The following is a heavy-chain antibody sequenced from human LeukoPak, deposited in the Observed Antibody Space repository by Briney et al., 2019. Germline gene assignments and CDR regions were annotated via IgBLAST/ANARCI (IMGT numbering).Heavy chain of an antibody. J-gene: IGHJ4*02. CDR3: ARAPTSYYYFDY. CDR2: IWYDGSNK. Sequence: GRSLRLSCAASGFIFSSYGMHWVRQAPSKGLEWVAVIWYDGSNKYYADSVKGRFTIYRDNSKHTLYLQMNSLRAEDTAVYYCARAPTSYYYFDYWGQGTLVTVSS. D-gene: IGHD1-26*01. CDR1: GFIFSSYG. V-gene: IGHV3-33*01.